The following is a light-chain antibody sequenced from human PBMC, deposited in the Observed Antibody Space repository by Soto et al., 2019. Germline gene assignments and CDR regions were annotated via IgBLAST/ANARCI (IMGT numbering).Light chain of an antibody. V-gene: IGKV3-15*01. CDR3: QQYNNWLLT. Sequence: MVLRHSPATLSLSPRERATLSCRASESVTSSLAWYQQKPGQPPRLLIYAASTRATGIPARFSGSGSGTEFTLTISCLQSEDFAVYYCQQYNNWLLTFCGVTKVDI. CDR2: AAS. J-gene: IGKJ4*01. CDR1: ESVTSS.